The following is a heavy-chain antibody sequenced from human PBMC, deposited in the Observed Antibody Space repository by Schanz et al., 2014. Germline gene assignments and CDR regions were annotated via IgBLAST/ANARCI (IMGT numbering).Heavy chain of an antibody. D-gene: IGHD6-13*01. V-gene: IGHV3-48*04. CDR1: GFTLSSYA. Sequence: DVQLLESGGGLVQPGGSLRLSCAAYGFTLSSYAMHWVRQAPGKGLEWVSYISGTTTYTNYADSVKGRFTISRDNAKNSLYLQMNSLRAEDTAVYYCAREQIMAAAGLVDYWGHGTLVTVSS. CDR3: AREQIMAAAGLVDY. J-gene: IGHJ4*01. CDR2: ISGTTTYT.